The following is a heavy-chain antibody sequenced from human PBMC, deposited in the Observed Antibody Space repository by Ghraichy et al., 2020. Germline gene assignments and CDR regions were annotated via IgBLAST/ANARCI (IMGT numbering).Heavy chain of an antibody. J-gene: IGHJ6*02. CDR1: GFPFSSHA. CDR2: ISGSGGTT. CDR3: ANTPYSISPYVMDV. D-gene: IGHD6-6*01. V-gene: IGHV3-23*01. Sequence: GGSLRLSCAASGFPFSSHAMSWVRQAPGKGLEWVSGISGSGGTTYYADSVKGRFTISRDNSKNTVYLQMNNLRAEDTALYYCANTPYSISPYVMDVWGQGTTVTVSS.